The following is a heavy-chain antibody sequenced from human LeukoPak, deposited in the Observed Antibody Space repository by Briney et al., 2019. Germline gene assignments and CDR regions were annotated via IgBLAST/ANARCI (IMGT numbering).Heavy chain of an antibody. Sequence: PSETLSLTCAVYGWSFNDYYWNWIRQPPGKGLEWVGEINARGDTNFNPSLKSRVTISGDTSKSQFSLTLTSMIAADTAVYYCARGQVPAARGYNWFDPWGQGTLVTVSS. CDR1: GWSFNDYY. CDR2: INARGDT. J-gene: IGHJ5*02. V-gene: IGHV4-34*01. D-gene: IGHD2-2*01. CDR3: ARGQVPAARGYNWFDP.